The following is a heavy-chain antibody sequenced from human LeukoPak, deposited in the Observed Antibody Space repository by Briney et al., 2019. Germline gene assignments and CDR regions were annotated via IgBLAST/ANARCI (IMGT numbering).Heavy chain of an antibody. V-gene: IGHV3-7*01. D-gene: IGHD6-13*01. J-gene: IGHJ6*02. Sequence: GGSLRLSCAASGFTFSSYWMSWVRQAPGKGLEWVANIKEDGSEKYYVDSVKGRFTISRDNAKNSLYVQMNSLGAEDTAVYYCAKIQRAAAGTGKSGNGKYYYYYYGMDVWGQGTTVTVSS. CDR3: AKIQRAAAGTGKSGNGKYYYYYYGMDV. CDR1: GFTFSSYW. CDR2: IKEDGSEK.